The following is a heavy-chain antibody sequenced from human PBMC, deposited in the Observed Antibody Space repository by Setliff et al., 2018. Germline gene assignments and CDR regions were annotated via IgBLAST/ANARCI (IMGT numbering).Heavy chain of an antibody. Sequence: GESLKISCKGSGYSFTSYWIGWVRQMPGKGLEWMGIIYPDDSDARYSPSFRGQVTISADKSISTAYLQWSSLKASDTAFYYCARSDYGDYFAWDSYGMDVWGQGTTVTVSS. CDR2: IYPDDSDA. CDR3: ARSDYGDYFAWDSYGMDV. V-gene: IGHV5-51*01. CDR1: GYSFTSYW. D-gene: IGHD4-17*01. J-gene: IGHJ6*02.